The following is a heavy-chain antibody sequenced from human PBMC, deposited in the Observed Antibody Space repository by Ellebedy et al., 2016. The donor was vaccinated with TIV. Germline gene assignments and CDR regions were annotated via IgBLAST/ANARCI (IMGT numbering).Heavy chain of an antibody. CDR1: GYTFTSYD. V-gene: IGHV1-8*01. CDR3: ARDVWGIAAAGTMDV. D-gene: IGHD6-13*01. J-gene: IGHJ6*04. Sequence: ASVKVSCKASGYTFTSYDINWVRQATGQGLEWMGWMNPNSGNTGYAQKFQGRVNMTRNTSISTAYMELSSLRSEDTAVYYCARDVWGIAAAGTMDVWGKGTTVTVSS. CDR2: MNPNSGNT.